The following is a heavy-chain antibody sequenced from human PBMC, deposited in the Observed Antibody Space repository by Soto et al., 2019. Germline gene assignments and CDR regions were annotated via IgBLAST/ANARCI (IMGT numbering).Heavy chain of an antibody. CDR1: GYTFTSYG. V-gene: IGHV1-18*01. CDR2: ISAYNGNT. J-gene: IGHJ5*02. D-gene: IGHD1-7*01. Sequence: QVQLVQSGAEVKKPGASVKVSCKASGYTFTSYGISWVRQAPGQGLEWMGWISAYNGNTNYAQTLQGRVTMTTDTATSTAYMELRSLRSDDTAVYYCARDEGYKWNYGGSWFDPWCQGTLVTVSS. CDR3: ARDEGYKWNYGGSWFDP.